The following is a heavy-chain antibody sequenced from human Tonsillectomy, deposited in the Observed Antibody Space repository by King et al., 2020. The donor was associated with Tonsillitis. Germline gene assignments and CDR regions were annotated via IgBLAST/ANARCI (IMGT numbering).Heavy chain of an antibody. V-gene: IGHV3-7*01. CDR1: GFTFSNYW. J-gene: IGHJ4*02. D-gene: IGHD3-22*01. CDR3: ARDHYYDSSGSPGNY. Sequence: VQLVESGGGLVQPGGSLRLSCAASGFTFSNYWMNWVRQAPGKGLEWVANIKQDGSEKYYVDSVKGRFTISRDNAKNSLYLQMNSLRAEVTAVYYCARDHYYDSSGSPGNYWGQGTLVTVSS. CDR2: IKQDGSEK.